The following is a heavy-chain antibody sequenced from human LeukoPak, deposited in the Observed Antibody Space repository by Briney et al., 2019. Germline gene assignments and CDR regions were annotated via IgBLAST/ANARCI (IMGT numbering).Heavy chain of an antibody. CDR1: GFTFSTYS. J-gene: IGHJ4*02. Sequence: GGSLRLSCAASGFTFSTYSMNWVRHAPGKGLEWVSYISSSTTNMYYADSVKGRFTISRDNAKNSLYLQMNSLRAEDTAVYYCAREYSSSSGRSFDYWGQGTLVTVSS. D-gene: IGHD6-6*01. CDR3: AREYSSSSGRSFDY. V-gene: IGHV3-48*01. CDR2: ISSSTTNM.